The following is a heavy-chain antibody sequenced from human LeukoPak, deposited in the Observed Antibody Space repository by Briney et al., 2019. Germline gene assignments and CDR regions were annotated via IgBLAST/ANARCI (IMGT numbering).Heavy chain of an antibody. CDR3: ARDRDSSGAFDI. J-gene: IGHJ3*02. V-gene: IGHV3-21*01. CDR2: ISSSSSYI. D-gene: IGHD6-19*01. CDR1: GFTFSSYS. Sequence: PGGSLRLSCAASGFTFSSYSMNWVRQAPGKGLEWVSSISSSSSYIYSADSVKGRFTISRDNAKNSPYLQMNSLRAEDTAVYYCARDRDSSGAFDIWGQGTMVTVSS.